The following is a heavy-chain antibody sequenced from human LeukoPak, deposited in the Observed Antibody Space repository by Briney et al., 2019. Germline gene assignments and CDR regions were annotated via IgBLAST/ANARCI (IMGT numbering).Heavy chain of an antibody. V-gene: IGHV3-23*01. CDR1: GFTFSDYA. CDR2: IIDSGGST. Sequence: GGSLRLSCAASGFTFSDYAMSWVRQAPGNGLEWVSPIIDSGGSTYYADSVKGRFTISRDNSKNTLYLQMNGLRAEDTAVYYCANSRLLYHFDYWGQGTLVTVSS. D-gene: IGHD2-15*01. J-gene: IGHJ4*02. CDR3: ANSRLLYHFDY.